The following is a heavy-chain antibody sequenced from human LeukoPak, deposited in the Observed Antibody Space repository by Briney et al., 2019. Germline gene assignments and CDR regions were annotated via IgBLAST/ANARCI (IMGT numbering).Heavy chain of an antibody. CDR3: VRDRGGSYSPSDY. V-gene: IGHV3-30*02. CDR1: GFIFSNYG. J-gene: IGHJ4*02. D-gene: IGHD1-26*01. CDR2: IRHDASTV. Sequence: PGGSLRLSCATSGFIFSNYGMHWVRQAPGKGLEWVAFIRHDASTVYYGDSVKGRFTISRDNAKNSLYLQMSSLRAEDTAVYYCVRDRGGSYSPSDYWGQGTLVTVSS.